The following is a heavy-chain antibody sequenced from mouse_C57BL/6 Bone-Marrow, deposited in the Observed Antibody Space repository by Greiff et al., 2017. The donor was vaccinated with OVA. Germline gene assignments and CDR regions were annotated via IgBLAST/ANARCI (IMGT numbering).Heavy chain of an antibody. J-gene: IGHJ4*01. D-gene: IGHD1-1*01. CDR2: ISYDGSN. V-gene: IGHV3-6*01. Sequence: ESGPGLVKPSQSLSLTCSVTGYSITSGYYWNWIRQFPGNKLEWMGYISYDGSNNYNPSLTNRISITRDTSKNQFFLKLNSVTTEDTATYYCASTYYYGSSYAMDYWGQGTSVTVSS. CDR1: GYSITSGYY. CDR3: ASTYYYGSSYAMDY.